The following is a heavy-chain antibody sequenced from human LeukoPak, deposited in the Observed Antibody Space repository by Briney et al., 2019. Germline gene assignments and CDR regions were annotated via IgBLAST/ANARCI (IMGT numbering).Heavy chain of an antibody. CDR3: AKGRVSRFFDWSIDY. V-gene: IGHV3-9*01. D-gene: IGHD3-9*01. CDR2: VTWNSGVT. Sequence: GRSLRLSCVASGFTFDDFAMHWVRQAPGKGLEWVSSVTWNSGVTGYADSMKGPFTISRDNDKNSLYLQMKSLRAEDPALYYCAKGRVSRFFDWSIDYWGQGTLVSVSS. J-gene: IGHJ4*02. CDR1: GFTFDDFA.